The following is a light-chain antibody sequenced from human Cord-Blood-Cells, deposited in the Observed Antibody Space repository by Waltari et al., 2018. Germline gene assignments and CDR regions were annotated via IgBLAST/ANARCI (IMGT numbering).Light chain of an antibody. J-gene: IGKJ2*01. CDR1: QSVLYSSNNRNS. V-gene: IGKV4-1*01. CDR3: QQYYSTPYT. CDR2: WAS. Sequence: IVMTQSPDSLAVSLGERATINCKSSQSVLYSSNNRNSLAWYQQKPGQPPKLRIYWASTRESVVPAGFSGSGSGADCTLTFSSLQADDVAVYYCQQYYSTPYTCGQGTKLGIK.